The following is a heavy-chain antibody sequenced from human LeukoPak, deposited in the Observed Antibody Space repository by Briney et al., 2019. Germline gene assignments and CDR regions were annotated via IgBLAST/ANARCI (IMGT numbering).Heavy chain of an antibody. D-gene: IGHD2-2*01. J-gene: IGHJ4*02. CDR1: GGSISSYY. CDR3: ARAPLSSTFDY. CDR2: IYYSGST. Sequence: SETLSLTFTVSGGSISSYYWSWIRQPPGKGLEWIGYIYYSGSTNYNPSLKSRVTISVDTSKNQFSLKLSSVTAADTAVYYCARAPLSSTFDYWGQGTLVTVSS. V-gene: IGHV4-59*01.